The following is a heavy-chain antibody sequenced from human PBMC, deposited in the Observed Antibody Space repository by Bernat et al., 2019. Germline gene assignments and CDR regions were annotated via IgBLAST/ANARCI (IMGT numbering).Heavy chain of an antibody. CDR3: TAARTRAFDI. D-gene: IGHD6-25*01. CDR2: ISWNSGSI. Sequence: EVQLVESGGGLVQPGRSLRLSCAASGFTFDDYAMHWVRQAPGKGLEWVLGISWNSGSIGYADSVKGRFTISRDNAKNSLYLQMNSLRAEDTALYYCTAARTRAFDIWGQGTMVTVSS. J-gene: IGHJ3*02. V-gene: IGHV3-9*01. CDR1: GFTFDDYA.